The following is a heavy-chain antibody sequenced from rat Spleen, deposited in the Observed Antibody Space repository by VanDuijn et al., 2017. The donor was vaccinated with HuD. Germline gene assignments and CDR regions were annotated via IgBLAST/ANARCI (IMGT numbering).Heavy chain of an antibody. CDR2: ISYEGSGT. Sequence: EVKLVESGGGLVQPGRSLKVSCAASGLTFSDYYMAWVRQAPKKGLEWVASISYEGSGTYYGDSVKGRFTISRDNAKSTLYLQMNSLRSEDTATYYCARPSTETYCFDYWGQGVMVTVSS. J-gene: IGHJ2*01. V-gene: IGHV5-22*01. CDR1: GLTFSDYY. D-gene: IGHD1-11*01. CDR3: ARPSTETYCFDY.